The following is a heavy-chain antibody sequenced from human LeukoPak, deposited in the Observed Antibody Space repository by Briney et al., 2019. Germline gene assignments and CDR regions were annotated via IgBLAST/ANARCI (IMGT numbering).Heavy chain of an antibody. Sequence: SETLSLTCTVSGGSISSDYWSWIRQPAGKGLEWIGRIYTSGSTKFNPSLKSRVTMSVDTSKKQFSMKLSSVTAADTAVYYCARGVQGCRHGFDYWGQGTLVTVSS. D-gene: IGHD2-8*01. J-gene: IGHJ4*02. V-gene: IGHV4-4*07. CDR2: IYTSGST. CDR1: GGSISSDY. CDR3: ARGVQGCRHGFDY.